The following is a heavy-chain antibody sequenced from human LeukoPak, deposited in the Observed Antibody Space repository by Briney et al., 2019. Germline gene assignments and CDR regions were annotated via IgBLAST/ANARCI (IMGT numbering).Heavy chain of an antibody. V-gene: IGHV1-2*02. D-gene: IGHD2-15*01. CDR3: ARETHRWLSALYY. CDR1: GYTFTGYY. CDR2: INPNSGGT. J-gene: IGHJ4*02. Sequence: GASVKVSCKASGYTFTGYYMHWVRQAPGQGLEWMGWINPNSGGTNHAQKFQGRVTMTRDTSISTAYMELSRLRSDDTAVYYCARETHRWLSALYYWGQGTLVTVSS.